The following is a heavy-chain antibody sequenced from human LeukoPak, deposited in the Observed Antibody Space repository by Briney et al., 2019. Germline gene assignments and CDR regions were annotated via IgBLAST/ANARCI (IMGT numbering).Heavy chain of an antibody. CDR3: ARAGYDFWSGYYDY. J-gene: IGHJ4*02. CDR2: ISYDGSNK. V-gene: IGHV3-30-3*01. D-gene: IGHD3-3*01. Sequence: GGSLRLSCAASGFTFSSYAMHWVRQAPGKGLEWVAVISYDGSNKYYADSVKGRFTISRDNSKNTLYLQMNSLRAEDTAVYYCARAGYDFWSGYYDYWGQGTLVTVSS. CDR1: GFTFSSYA.